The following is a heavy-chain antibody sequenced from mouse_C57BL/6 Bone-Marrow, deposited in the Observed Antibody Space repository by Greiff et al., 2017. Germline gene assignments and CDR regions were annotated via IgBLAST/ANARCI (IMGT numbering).Heavy chain of an antibody. Sequence: VQLQQSGPGLVQPSQSLSITCTVSGFSLTSYGVHWVRQSPGKGLEWLGVIWSGGSTDYNAAFISRLSISKDNSKGQVFFKMNSLQADDTAIYYCAQGATMVTTGFAYWGQGTLVTVSA. J-gene: IGHJ3*01. CDR1: GFSLTSYG. V-gene: IGHV2-2*01. CDR2: IWSGGST. D-gene: IGHD2-2*01. CDR3: AQGATMVTTGFAY.